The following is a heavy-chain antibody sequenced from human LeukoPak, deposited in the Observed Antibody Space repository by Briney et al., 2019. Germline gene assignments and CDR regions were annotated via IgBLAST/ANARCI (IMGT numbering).Heavy chain of an antibody. CDR2: ISNDGSNK. Sequence: GGSLILSCAASGFTFISHAMHWVRQAPGKGLEGVAAISNDGSNKYYADSLKGRFTISRDNSQDTLYLQMNGLGAEETAVYYCARDLRVGLEEYYFDYWGQGTLVTVSS. D-gene: IGHD3-16*01. CDR3: ARDLRVGLEEYYFDY. J-gene: IGHJ4*02. V-gene: IGHV3-30*01. CDR1: GFTFISHA.